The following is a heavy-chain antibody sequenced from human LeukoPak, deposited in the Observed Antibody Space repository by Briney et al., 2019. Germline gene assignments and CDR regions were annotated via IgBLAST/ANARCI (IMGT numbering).Heavy chain of an antibody. CDR3: AKGVDAFDI. J-gene: IGHJ3*02. CDR1: GFPFSKYA. CDR2: ISGSGGST. Sequence: GGSLRLSCAASGFPFSKYAMSWVRQAPGKGLEWVSGISGSGGSTYYADSVKGRFTISRDNSKNTLYVQMNSLRAEDTAIYYCAKGVDAFDIWGLGTLVTASS. V-gene: IGHV3-23*01.